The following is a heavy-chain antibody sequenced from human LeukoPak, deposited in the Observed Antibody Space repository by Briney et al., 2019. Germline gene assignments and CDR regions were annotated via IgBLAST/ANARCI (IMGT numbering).Heavy chain of an antibody. Sequence: SETLSLTCTVSGGSISSSSYYWGWTRQPPGKGLEWIGSIYYSGSTYYNPSLKSRVTISVDTSKNQFSLKLSSVTAADTAVYYCASGGEYDILTGYYYGMDVWGQGTTVTVSS. D-gene: IGHD3-9*01. CDR2: IYYSGST. J-gene: IGHJ6*02. CDR3: ASGGEYDILTGYYYGMDV. CDR1: GGSISSSSYY. V-gene: IGHV4-39*01.